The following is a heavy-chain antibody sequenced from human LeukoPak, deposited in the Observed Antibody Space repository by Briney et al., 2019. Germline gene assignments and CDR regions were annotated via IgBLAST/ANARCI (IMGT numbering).Heavy chain of an antibody. V-gene: IGHV1-46*01. CDR2: INPSGGST. CDR1: GYTFTTYY. J-gene: IGHJ4*02. CDR3: ARDGDSSGWHVVDY. D-gene: IGHD6-19*01. Sequence: ASVKVSCKASGYTFTTYYMHWVRQAPGQGLEWMGIINPSGGSTSYAQKFQGRVTMTRDTSTSTSTVYMELSSLRSEDTAVYYCARDGDSSGWHVVDYWGQGTLVTVSS.